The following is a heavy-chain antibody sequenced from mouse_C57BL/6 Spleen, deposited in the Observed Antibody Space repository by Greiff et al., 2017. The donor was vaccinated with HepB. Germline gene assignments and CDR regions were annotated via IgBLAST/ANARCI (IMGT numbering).Heavy chain of an antibody. Sequence: VQLQQSGPGLVQPSQSLSITCTVSGFSLTSYGVHWVRQSPGKGLEWLGVIWSGGSTDYNAAFISRLSISKDNSKSTVFFKMTSLQADDTAIYYCARKDYGYDESAWFAYWGQGTLVTVSA. CDR2: IWSGGST. J-gene: IGHJ3*01. CDR1: GFSLTSYG. V-gene: IGHV2-2*01. CDR3: ARKDYGYDESAWFAY. D-gene: IGHD2-2*01.